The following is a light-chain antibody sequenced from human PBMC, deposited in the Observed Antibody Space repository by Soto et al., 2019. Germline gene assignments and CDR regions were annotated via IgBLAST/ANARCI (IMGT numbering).Light chain of an antibody. CDR2: KAS. Sequence: DIQMTQFPSTLSASVADRVTITCRASQPIDSWVAWYQQKPRKAPKLLIFKASILQSGVPSRFSGSGSGAEFTLTISSLQPDDFATYYCQQYSSYSSLTFGGGTKVEI. J-gene: IGKJ4*01. CDR1: QPIDSW. V-gene: IGKV1-5*03. CDR3: QQYSSYSSLT.